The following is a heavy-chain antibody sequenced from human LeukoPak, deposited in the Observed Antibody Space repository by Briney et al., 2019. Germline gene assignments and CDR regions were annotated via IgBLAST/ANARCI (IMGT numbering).Heavy chain of an antibody. J-gene: IGHJ4*02. CDR1: GFTFSSYG. D-gene: IGHD5-12*01. CDR3: AKNRWGSVATPDS. CDR2: IRYDGTNT. V-gene: IGHV3-30*02. Sequence: GGSLRLSCAASGFTFSSYGMHWVRQAPGKGLEWVTFIRYDGTNTYADSVKGRFTISRDNSKNTVYLQMNSLRTEGTALYYCAKNRWGSVATPDSWGQGTPVTVSS.